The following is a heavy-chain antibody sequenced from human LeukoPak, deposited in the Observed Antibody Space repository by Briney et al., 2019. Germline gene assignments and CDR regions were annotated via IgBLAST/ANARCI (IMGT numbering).Heavy chain of an antibody. D-gene: IGHD6-19*01. CDR3: ARDTAVAEGAFDI. CDR1: GGSISSGDYY. CDR2: IYYSGST. Sequence: SETLSLTCTVSGGSISSGDYYWSWIRQPPGKGLEWIGYIYYSGSTYYNPSIKSRVTISVDTSKNQFSLKLSSVTAADTAVYYCARDTAVAEGAFDIWGQGTMVTVSS. V-gene: IGHV4-30-4*08. J-gene: IGHJ3*02.